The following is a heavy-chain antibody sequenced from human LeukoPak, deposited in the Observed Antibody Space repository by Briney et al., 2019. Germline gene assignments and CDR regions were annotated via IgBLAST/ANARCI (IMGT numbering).Heavy chain of an antibody. D-gene: IGHD5-24*01. CDR1: GGSISSYY. CDR2: IYYSGST. CDR3: ARGAERDGYNFFDY. J-gene: IGHJ4*02. V-gene: IGHV4-59*01. Sequence: SETLSLTCTVSGGSISSYYWSWIRQPPGKGLEWIGYIYYSGSTNYNPSLKSRVTISVDTSKNQFSLKLSSVTAADTAVYYCARGAERDGYNFFDYSGQGTLVTVSS.